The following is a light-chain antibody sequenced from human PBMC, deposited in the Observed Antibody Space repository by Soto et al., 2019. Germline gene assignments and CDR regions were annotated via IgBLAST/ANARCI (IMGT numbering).Light chain of an antibody. Sequence: TQPRSMTAAPGQRLTIACSGSSSTIGGHSVSWYQQLPGTAPKLLIYDDNKRPSGMPDRFSGSKSGTSATLGITGFQTGDEADYYCGSWDSSLSAYVFVTETQVTVL. CDR1: SSTIGGHS. CDR2: DDN. J-gene: IGLJ1*01. V-gene: IGLV1-51*01. CDR3: GSWDSSLSAYV.